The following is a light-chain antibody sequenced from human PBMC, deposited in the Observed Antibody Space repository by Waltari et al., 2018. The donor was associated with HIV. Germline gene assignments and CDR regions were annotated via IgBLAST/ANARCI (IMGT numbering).Light chain of an antibody. J-gene: IGLJ3*02. V-gene: IGLV1-47*01. CDR3: ATWSAVLRAWV. Sequence: QSVLTQPPSTSAAPGQRVTISCSGDTSSSQFTSFSWYQQLPGAAPKLLIYDISHRPSGVPDRFSGSKSGASASLAITSLRSGDEGLYYCATWSAVLRAWVFGGGTKLTVL. CDR1: TSSSQFTS. CDR2: DIS.